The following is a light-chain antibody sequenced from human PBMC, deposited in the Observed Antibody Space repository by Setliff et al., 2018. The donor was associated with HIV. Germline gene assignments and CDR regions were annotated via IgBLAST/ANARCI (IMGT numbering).Light chain of an antibody. Sequence: SVLTQPASVSGSPGQSITISCTGTSSDVGTYSLVSWYQQHPGKAPKLMIYEVSQRPSGVSNRFSGSKSGNTASLTISGLRAEDEADYYCCSYAGSTTLYVFGTGTKVTVL. CDR1: SSDVGTYSL. V-gene: IGLV2-23*02. J-gene: IGLJ1*01. CDR2: EVS. CDR3: CSYAGSTTLYV.